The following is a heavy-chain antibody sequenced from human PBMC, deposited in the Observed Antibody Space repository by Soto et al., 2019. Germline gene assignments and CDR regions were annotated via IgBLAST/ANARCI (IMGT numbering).Heavy chain of an antibody. CDR1: GGSISSGVYY. Sequence: SETLSLTCTVSGGSISSGVYYWSWIRQHPGKGLEWIGYIYYSGSTYYNPSLKSRVTISVDTSKNQFSLKLSSVTAADTAVYYCARAGYSEGEWNWFDPWGQGTLVTVSS. D-gene: IGHD1-26*01. J-gene: IGHJ5*02. V-gene: IGHV4-31*03. CDR3: ARAGYSEGEWNWFDP. CDR2: IYYSGST.